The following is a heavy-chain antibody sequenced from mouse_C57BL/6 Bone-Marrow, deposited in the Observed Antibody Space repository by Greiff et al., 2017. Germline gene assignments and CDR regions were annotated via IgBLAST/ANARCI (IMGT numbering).Heavy chain of an antibody. CDR1: GYTFTSYG. Sequence: VQLQQSGAELARPGASVKLSCKASGYTFTSYGINWVKQRTGQGLEWIGEIYPGSGNTYYNEKFKGKATLTADKSSSTAYMQLRSLTSEDAAVYFGARGWYLYDAIEYWGKAPTVT. V-gene: IGHV1-81*01. J-gene: IGHJ4*01. CDR2: IYPGSGNT. CDR3: ARGWYLYDAIEY. D-gene: IGHD1-1*02.